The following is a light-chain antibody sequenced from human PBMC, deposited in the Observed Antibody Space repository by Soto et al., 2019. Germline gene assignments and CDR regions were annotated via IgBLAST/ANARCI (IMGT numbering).Light chain of an antibody. Sequence: VQMTLYPSSLSSSDGDRVPITCRASQSISSYLNWYQQKPGKAPKLLIYAASSLQSGGPSRCSGSGAGTDFTLTISSLQPEDFATYYCQQSYSTPGPVGQGTRLEIK. J-gene: IGKJ5*01. CDR2: AAS. V-gene: IGKV1-39*01. CDR3: QQSYSTPGP. CDR1: QSISSY.